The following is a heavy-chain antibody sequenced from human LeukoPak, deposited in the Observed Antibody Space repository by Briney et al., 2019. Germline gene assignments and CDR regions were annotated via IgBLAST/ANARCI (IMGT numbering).Heavy chain of an antibody. Sequence: SETLSLTCAVYGGSFSGYYWSWIRQPPGKGLEWIGSIYHSGSTYYNPSLKSRVTISVDTSKNQFSLKLSSVTAADTAVYYCARHRSYYYDSSGYYAIDYWGQGTLVTVSS. CDR2: IYHSGST. CDR3: ARHRSYYYDSSGYYAIDY. J-gene: IGHJ4*02. V-gene: IGHV4-34*01. D-gene: IGHD3-22*01. CDR1: GGSFSGYY.